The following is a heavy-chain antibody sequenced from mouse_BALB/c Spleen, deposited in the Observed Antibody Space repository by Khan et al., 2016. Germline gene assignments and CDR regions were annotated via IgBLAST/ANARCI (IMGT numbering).Heavy chain of an antibody. CDR1: GYIFTNYG. D-gene: IGHD3-1*01. CDR3: ARTARATLAY. CDR2: INTSTGEP. V-gene: IGHV9-3*02. Sequence: QIQLVQSGPELKKPGETVKISCKASGYIFTNYGMNWVKQAPGKGLKWMGWINTSTGEPTYAEEFKGRIAFSLETSASTAYLQINNLKSEDTATSICARTARATLAYWGQGTLVTFSA. J-gene: IGHJ3*01.